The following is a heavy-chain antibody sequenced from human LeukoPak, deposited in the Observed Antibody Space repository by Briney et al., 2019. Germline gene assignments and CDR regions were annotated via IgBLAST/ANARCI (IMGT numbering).Heavy chain of an antibody. CDR3: ASLLAGNYFDY. J-gene: IGHJ4*02. CDR1: GGSMKNHY. D-gene: IGHD6-19*01. Sequence: SETLSLTCTVSGGSMKNHYWSWIRQPPGKGLEWIGYIYYSGNTKYNPSLQSRVTISVDTSKNQFSLKLSSVTAADTAVYYCASLLAGNYFDYWGQGTLVTVSS. V-gene: IGHV4-59*08. CDR2: IYYSGNT.